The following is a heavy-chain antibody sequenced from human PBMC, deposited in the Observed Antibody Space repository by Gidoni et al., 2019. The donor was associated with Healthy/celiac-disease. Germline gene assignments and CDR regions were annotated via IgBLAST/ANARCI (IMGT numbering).Heavy chain of an antibody. Sequence: QVQLVESGGGVVQPGRSLRLSCAASGFTFSSYGLHWVRQAPGKGLEWVAVISYDGSNKYYADSVKGRFTISRDNSKNTLYLQMNSLRAEDTAVYYCAKEPATMIVVPNDWYFDLWGRGTLVTVSS. CDR3: AKEPATMIVVPNDWYFDL. D-gene: IGHD3-22*01. V-gene: IGHV3-30*18. CDR1: GFTFSSYG. CDR2: ISYDGSNK. J-gene: IGHJ2*01.